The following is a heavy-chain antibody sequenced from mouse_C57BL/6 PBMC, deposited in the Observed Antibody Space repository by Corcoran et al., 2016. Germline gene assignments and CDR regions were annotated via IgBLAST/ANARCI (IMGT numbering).Heavy chain of an antibody. CDR1: GYAFSSYW. Sequence: QVQLQQSGAELVKPGASVKISCKASGYAFSSYWMNWVKQRPGKGLEWIGQIYPGDGDTNYNGKFKGKATLTADKSSSTVYMQLSSLTSEDSAVYFCAREGDYYGSSSDYFDYWGQGTTLTVSS. D-gene: IGHD1-1*01. V-gene: IGHV1-80*01. CDR3: AREGDYYGSSSDYFDY. J-gene: IGHJ2*01. CDR2: IYPGDGDT.